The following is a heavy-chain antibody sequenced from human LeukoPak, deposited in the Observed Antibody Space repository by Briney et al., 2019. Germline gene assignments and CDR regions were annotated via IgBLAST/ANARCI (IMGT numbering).Heavy chain of an antibody. J-gene: IGHJ4*02. D-gene: IGHD3-9*01. Sequence: PSETLSLTCTVSGGSISSGHYYWIWIRQPRGKGLEGIGYIYYSGSSYYNESLKSRVTISVDTSKNQFSLKLSSVTAADTDVYYCARGAIVDNDILGGYYRGDWGQGTLVTVSS. CDR1: GGSISSGHYY. CDR2: IYYSGSS. CDR3: ARGAIVDNDILGGYYRGD. V-gene: IGHV4-30-4*01.